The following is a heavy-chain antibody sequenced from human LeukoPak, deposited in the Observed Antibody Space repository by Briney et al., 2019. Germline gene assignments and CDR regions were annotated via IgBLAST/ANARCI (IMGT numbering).Heavy chain of an antibody. J-gene: IGHJ4*02. CDR2: IYSGGST. Sequence: GGSLRLSCAASGFTVSSNYMSWVRQAPGKGLGWVSVIYSGGSTYYADSVKGRFTISRDNSKNTLYLQMNSLRAEDTAVYYCARVNQLSGYAYWGDFDYWGQGTLVTVSS. D-gene: IGHD5-12*01. CDR3: ARVNQLSGYAYWGDFDY. V-gene: IGHV3-53*01. CDR1: GFTVSSNY.